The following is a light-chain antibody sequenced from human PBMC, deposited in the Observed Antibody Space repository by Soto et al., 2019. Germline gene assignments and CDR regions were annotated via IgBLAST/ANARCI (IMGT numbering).Light chain of an antibody. CDR1: NSNIGAGYD. Sequence: QSVLTQPPSVSGAPGQRVTISCTGSNSNIGAGYDVHWYQQLPGTAPKLLIYGNSNRPSGVPDRFSGSKSVTSASLAITGLQAEDEADYYCQSYDSSLRGSVFGTGTKV. V-gene: IGLV1-40*01. J-gene: IGLJ1*01. CDR2: GNS. CDR3: QSYDSSLRGSV.